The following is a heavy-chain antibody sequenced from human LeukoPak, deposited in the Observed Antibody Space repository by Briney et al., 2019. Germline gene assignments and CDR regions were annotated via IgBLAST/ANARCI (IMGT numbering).Heavy chain of an antibody. V-gene: IGHV3-21*01. CDR3: GRGRGNSGSFDVFDI. Sequence: GGSLRLSCAVSGFTFSSYTMNWVRQAPGKGLEWVSSISTSSIYIYYADSVKGRFTISRDNAKNSLYLQMSSLRAEDTAVYYCGRGRGNSGSFDVFDIWGQGTMVTVSS. D-gene: IGHD1-26*01. CDR1: GFTFSSYT. J-gene: IGHJ3*02. CDR2: ISTSSIYI.